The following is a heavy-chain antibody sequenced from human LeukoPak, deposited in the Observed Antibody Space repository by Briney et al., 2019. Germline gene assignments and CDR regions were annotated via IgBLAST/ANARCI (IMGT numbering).Heavy chain of an antibody. D-gene: IGHD3-3*01. CDR1: GFTFSSYW. Sequence: GGSLRLACAASGFTFSSYWMHWVRQAPGKGLVWVSRINSDGSSTRYADSVKGRFTISRDNAKNTLYLQMSSLRAEDTAVYYCTSRTYYDFWSGYYYDAFDIWGQGTMVTVSS. J-gene: IGHJ3*02. V-gene: IGHV3-74*01. CDR3: TSRTYYDFWSGYYYDAFDI. CDR2: INSDGSST.